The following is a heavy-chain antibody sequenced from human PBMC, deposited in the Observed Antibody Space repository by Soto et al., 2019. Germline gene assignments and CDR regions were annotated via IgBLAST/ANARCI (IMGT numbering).Heavy chain of an antibody. Sequence: GASVKVSCKASGYTFTSYAMXWVRQAPGQRLEWMGWINAGNGNTKYSQKFQGRVTITRDTSASTAYMELSSLRSEDTAVYYCARAPSWSYFDLWGRGTLVTVSS. CDR2: INAGNGNT. D-gene: IGHD2-8*01. CDR1: GYTFTSYA. J-gene: IGHJ2*01. V-gene: IGHV1-3*01. CDR3: ARAPSWSYFDL.